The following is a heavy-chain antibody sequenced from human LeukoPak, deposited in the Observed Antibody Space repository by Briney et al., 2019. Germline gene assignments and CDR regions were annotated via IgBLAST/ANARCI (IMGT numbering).Heavy chain of an antibody. CDR1: GYTFIGYY. V-gene: IGHV1-2*02. CDR3: AREGVIGDGYNFFDY. D-gene: IGHD5-24*01. CDR2: INPHSGGT. J-gene: IGHJ4*02. Sequence: ASVKVSCTASGYTFIGYYMHWVRQAPGQGLEWMGWINPHSGGTNSEQNFQGRVTMSSDTSISTVYMELSRLRSDDTALYYCAREGVIGDGYNFFDYWGQGTLVTVSS.